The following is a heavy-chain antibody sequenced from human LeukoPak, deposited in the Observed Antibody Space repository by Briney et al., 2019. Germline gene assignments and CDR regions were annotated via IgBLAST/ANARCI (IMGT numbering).Heavy chain of an antibody. Sequence: GGSLRLSCAASGFTFDDYGMSWVRQAPGKGLEWVSGINWNGGSTGYADSVKGRFTISRDNAKNSLYLQMNSLRAEDTALYYCARAGRGWFGELALSAFDIWGQGTMATVSS. V-gene: IGHV3-20*04. J-gene: IGHJ3*02. CDR3: ARAGRGWFGELALSAFDI. CDR2: INWNGGST. CDR1: GFTFDDYG. D-gene: IGHD3-10*01.